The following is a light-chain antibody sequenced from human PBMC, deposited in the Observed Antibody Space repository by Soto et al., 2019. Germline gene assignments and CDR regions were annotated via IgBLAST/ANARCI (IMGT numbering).Light chain of an antibody. V-gene: IGKV4-1*01. Sequence: DIVMTQSPDSLAVSLGERATINCKSSQSISYSSNKKNQLAWYQQKPGQPPQLLIYWASTRESGVPDRFSGSGSGTDFTLTISSLQAEDVAVYYCQLYHSSPVTFGQGTRLEIK. CDR2: WAS. CDR1: QSISYSSNKKNQ. J-gene: IGKJ5*01. CDR3: QLYHSSPVT.